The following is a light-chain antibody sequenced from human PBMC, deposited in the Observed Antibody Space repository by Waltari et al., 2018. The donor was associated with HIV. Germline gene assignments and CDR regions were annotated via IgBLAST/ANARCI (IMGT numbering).Light chain of an antibody. Sequence: QSVFTQSPSVSGTPGQRVILFCSGSTSNIGANSVNLYQQLPGTAPKLLIHSTNQRPSGVPDRFSGSKSGTSASLAINGLQSEDEAVYFCASWDDSRTGLYVFGTGTKVTVL. V-gene: IGLV1-44*01. CDR1: TSNIGANS. J-gene: IGLJ1*01. CDR3: ASWDDSRTGLYV. CDR2: STN.